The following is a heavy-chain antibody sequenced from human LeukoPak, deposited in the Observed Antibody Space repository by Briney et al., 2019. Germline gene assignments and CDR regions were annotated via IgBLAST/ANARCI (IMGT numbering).Heavy chain of an antibody. Sequence: PPGGPLRLSCAASGFTFSNYPMHWVRQAPGKGLEWVAVIPYDGSNNYYSDSVKGRFTISRDNSKNTLYLQMNSLRPEDTAVYYCARSEGTTVTMFDYWGQGTLVTVSS. V-gene: IGHV3-30-3*01. CDR2: IPYDGSNN. CDR3: ARSEGTTVTMFDY. D-gene: IGHD4-17*01. CDR1: GFTFSNYP. J-gene: IGHJ4*02.